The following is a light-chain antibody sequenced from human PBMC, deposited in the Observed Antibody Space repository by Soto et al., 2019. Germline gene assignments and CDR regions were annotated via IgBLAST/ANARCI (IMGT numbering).Light chain of an antibody. CDR3: SSYAGSNNLV. J-gene: IGLJ2*01. CDR1: SSDVGGYNH. CDR2: EVT. Sequence: QSALTQPPSASGSPGQSVTISCTGTSSDVGGYNHVSWYQQYPGKAPKLMIYEVTKRPSGVPDRFSGSKSGNTASLTVSGLQAEDEADYYCSSYAGSNNLVFGGGTQLTVL. V-gene: IGLV2-8*01.